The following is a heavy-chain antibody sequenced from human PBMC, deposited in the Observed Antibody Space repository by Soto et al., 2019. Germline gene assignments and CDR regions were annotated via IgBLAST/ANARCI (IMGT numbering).Heavy chain of an antibody. J-gene: IGHJ4*02. CDR1: GFTFSNYC. Sequence: EVQLVESGGGLVQPGGSLRLSCEASGFTFSNYCMTWVRRAPGQGLEWVANIKQDGSEKYYVDSVKGRFTISRDNAKNALYLQMNSLRAEDTAVYYGARADNDFSFDYWGQGALVTVSS. V-gene: IGHV3-7*01. CDR2: IKQDGSEK. D-gene: IGHD3-3*01. CDR3: ARADNDFSFDY.